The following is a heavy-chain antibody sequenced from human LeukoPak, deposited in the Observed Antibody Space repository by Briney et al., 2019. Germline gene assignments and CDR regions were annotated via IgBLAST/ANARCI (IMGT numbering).Heavy chain of an antibody. CDR2: IKSKTDDGTT. Sequence: GGSLRLSCAASGFTFSNAWMSWVRQAPGKGLEWVGRIKSKTDDGTTDYAAPVKGRFTISRDDSKNTLYLQMNSLKTEDTAVYYCTTGDIVVVVAAADAFDIWGQGTMVTVSS. CDR1: GFTFSNAW. J-gene: IGHJ3*02. V-gene: IGHV3-15*01. CDR3: TTGDIVVVVAAADAFDI. D-gene: IGHD2-15*01.